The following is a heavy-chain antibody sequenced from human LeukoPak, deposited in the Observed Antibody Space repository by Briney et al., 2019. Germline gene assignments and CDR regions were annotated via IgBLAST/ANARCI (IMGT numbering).Heavy chain of an antibody. J-gene: IGHJ3*02. CDR2: IYSGGST. CDR1: GFTVSSNY. D-gene: IGHD3-3*01. Sequence: GGSLRLSCAASGFTVSSNYMSWVRRAPGKGLEWVSVIYSGGSTYYADSVRGRFTISRDNSKNTLYLQMNSLRAEDTAVYYCARFFYGLWSGYAFDIWGQGTMVTVSS. V-gene: IGHV3-66*01. CDR3: ARFFYGLWSGYAFDI.